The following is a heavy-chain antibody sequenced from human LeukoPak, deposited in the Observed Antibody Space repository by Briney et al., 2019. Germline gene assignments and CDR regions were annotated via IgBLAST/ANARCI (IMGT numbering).Heavy chain of an antibody. CDR1: GYSFTSYW. Sequence: GESLKISCKGSGYSFTSYWIGWVRQLPGKGLEWMGIIYPGDSDTRYSPSFQGQVTISADKSISTAYLQWSSLKASDTAMYYCARLWGGSGWLEEVRGPFDYWGQGTLVTVSS. J-gene: IGHJ4*02. CDR2: IYPGDSDT. V-gene: IGHV5-51*01. CDR3: ARLWGGSGWLEEVRGPFDY. D-gene: IGHD6-19*01.